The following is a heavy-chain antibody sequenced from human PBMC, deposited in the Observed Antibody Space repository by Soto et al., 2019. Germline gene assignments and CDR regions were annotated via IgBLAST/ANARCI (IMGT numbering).Heavy chain of an antibody. CDR1: GLSFSIYN. D-gene: IGHD3-10*01. CDR2: ITDRSTYI. Sequence: AGSLSLSCTASGLSFSIYNLNWVRQDPGKGLEWVSSITDRSTYIYYADSVKGRFTISRDNAKNSLYLQMNSRTVEDTAVYYWARELVPSSYGSVVGYWGQGTLVTVSS. J-gene: IGHJ4*02. CDR3: ARELVPSSYGSVVGY. V-gene: IGHV3-21*01.